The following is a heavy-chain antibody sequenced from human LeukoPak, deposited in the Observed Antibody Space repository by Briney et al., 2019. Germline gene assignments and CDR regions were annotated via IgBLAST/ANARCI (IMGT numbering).Heavy chain of an antibody. J-gene: IGHJ6*02. D-gene: IGHD3-10*01. CDR2: IIPIFGTA. CDR1: GGTFSSYA. CDR3: ARAQKRYGSGSYYSYYYGMDV. Sequence: SVKVSCKASGGTFSSYAISWVRQAPGQGLEWMGGIIPIFGTANYAQKFQGRVTITADESTSTAYMELSSLRSEDTAVYYCARAQKRYGSGSYYSYYYGMDVWGQGTTVTVSS. V-gene: IGHV1-69*13.